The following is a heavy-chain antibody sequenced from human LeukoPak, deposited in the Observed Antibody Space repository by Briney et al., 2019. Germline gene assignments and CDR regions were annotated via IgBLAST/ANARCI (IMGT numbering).Heavy chain of an antibody. V-gene: IGHV3-73*01. D-gene: IGHD3-10*01. CDR3: KSYYYGAGSSDY. Sequence: PGGSLRLSCAASGFTFSGSAMHWVRQASGKGLEWVGRIRSKANSYATAYAASVKGSFTRSRDDSKNTVYLQMNSLKTEDTAVYYCKSYYYGAGSSDYWGQGTLVTVSS. J-gene: IGHJ4*02. CDR2: IRSKANSYAT. CDR1: GFTFSGSA.